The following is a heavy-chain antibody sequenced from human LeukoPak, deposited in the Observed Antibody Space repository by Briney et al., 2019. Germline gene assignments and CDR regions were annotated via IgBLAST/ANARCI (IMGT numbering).Heavy chain of an antibody. V-gene: IGHV3-66*02. CDR2: IYSGDST. CDR3: ARAYSSSSYYFDY. Sequence: GGSLRLSCAASGFTFSSNYMSWVRQAPGKGLEWVSVIYSGDSTYYSDSVKGRFTISRDNSKNTLYPQMNSLRAEDTAVYYCARAYSSSSYYFDYWGQGTLVTVSS. J-gene: IGHJ4*02. D-gene: IGHD6-6*01. CDR1: GFTFSSNY.